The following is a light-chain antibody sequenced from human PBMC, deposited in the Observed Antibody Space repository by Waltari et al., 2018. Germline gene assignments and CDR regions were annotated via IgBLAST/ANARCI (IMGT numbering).Light chain of an antibody. CDR2: EVT. J-gene: IGLJ1*01. CDR3: CSYAGLGIYV. V-gene: IGLV2-23*02. Sequence: QSGLTQPASVSGSPGQSITISCTGTSSDVGNYNLVSWYQQYPGKAPKLMVYEVTKRTSGVSDPFSGSKSGNTASLTIYGLQSEDEADYYCCSYAGLGIYVFGTGTKVTVL. CDR1: SSDVGNYNL.